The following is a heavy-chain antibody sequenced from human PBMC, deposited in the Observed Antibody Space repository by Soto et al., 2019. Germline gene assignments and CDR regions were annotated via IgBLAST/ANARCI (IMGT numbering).Heavy chain of an antibody. CDR3: ARVYGGYGAIDY. D-gene: IGHD5-12*01. CDR2: IYYSGST. Sequence: SETLSLTCTVSGGSISSGGYYWSWIRQHPGKGLEWIGYIYYSGSTYYNPSLKSRVTISVDTSKNQFSLKLSSVTAADTAVYYCARVYGGYGAIDYWGQGTLVTVSS. J-gene: IGHJ4*02. CDR1: GGSISSGGYY. V-gene: IGHV4-31*03.